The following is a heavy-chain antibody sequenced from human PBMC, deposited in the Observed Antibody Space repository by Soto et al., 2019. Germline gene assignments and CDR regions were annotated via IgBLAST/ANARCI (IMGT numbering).Heavy chain of an antibody. D-gene: IGHD6-19*01. CDR2: IWYDGSNK. J-gene: IGHJ4*02. CDR1: GFTGSSYG. V-gene: IGHV3-33*01. Sequence: QVQLVESGGGVIQLGRSLRLSCAASGFTGSSYGMHWVRQAPGKGLEWVAVIWYDGSNKYYADSVKGRFTISRDNSKNTLYLQMNSLRVEDTAVYYCARDRYSSGWYDLDYWGQGTLVTVSS. CDR3: ARDRYSSGWYDLDY.